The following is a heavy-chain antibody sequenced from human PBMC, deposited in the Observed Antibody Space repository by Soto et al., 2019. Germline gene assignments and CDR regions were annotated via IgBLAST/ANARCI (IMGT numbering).Heavy chain of an antibody. CDR3: MKDRHYYDSNLAYGMDV. CDR1: GFTFDNYA. CDR2: ISGGGEST. Sequence: GGSLRLSCAAPGFTFDNYAVSWVRQAPGKGLEWVSTISGGGESTYYADSVKGRFTISRDNSKNTLYLQMNSLRAEDTAVYYCMKDRHYYDSNLAYGMDVWGQGTTVTVSS. J-gene: IGHJ6*02. D-gene: IGHD3-22*01. V-gene: IGHV3-23*01.